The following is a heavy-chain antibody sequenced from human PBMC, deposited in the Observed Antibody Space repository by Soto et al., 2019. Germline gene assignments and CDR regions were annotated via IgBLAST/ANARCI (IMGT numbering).Heavy chain of an antibody. Sequence: GGSLRLSCEASGFTFSSYGMHWVRQAPGKGLEWVAVIWYDGSNKYYADSVKGRFTISRDNCMNTLYLQINSLRAEDTAVYYCARALKGGTGKSLRFGQAAFDYWGQGTLVTVSS. D-gene: IGHD5-12*01. J-gene: IGHJ4*02. CDR1: GFTFSSYG. CDR2: IWYDGSNK. V-gene: IGHV3-33*01. CDR3: ARALKGGTGKSLRFGQAAFDY.